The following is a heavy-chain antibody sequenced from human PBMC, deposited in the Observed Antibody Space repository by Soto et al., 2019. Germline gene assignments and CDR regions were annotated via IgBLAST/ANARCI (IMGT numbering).Heavy chain of an antibody. CDR3: AKAHAGTFYGSGGSCFIDAFDI. D-gene: IGHD2-15*01. V-gene: IGHV3-9*01. J-gene: IGHJ3*02. CDR2: ISWNSGSI. Sequence: EVQLVESGGGLVQPGRSLRLSCAASGFTFDDYAMHWVRQAPGKGLEWVSGISWNSGSIGYADSVKGRFTISRDNSKNSLYLQMNSLRAEDTALYYCAKAHAGTFYGSGGSCFIDAFDIWGQGTMVTVSS. CDR1: GFTFDDYA.